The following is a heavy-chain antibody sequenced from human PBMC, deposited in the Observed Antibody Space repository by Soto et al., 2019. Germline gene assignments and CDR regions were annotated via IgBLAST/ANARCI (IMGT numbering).Heavy chain of an antibody. CDR2: ITPVLGIA. CDR1: GRTFSSYS. V-gene: IGHV1-69*02. J-gene: IGHJ6*02. D-gene: IGHD6-19*01. Sequence: QVQLVQSGAEVKKPGSSVKVSCEASGRTFSSYSIIWVRQAPGQGLEWMGRITPVLGIANYAQKFQGRVTITADKSTSTAYMDLSSLTFEDTARYYCARGGAVAGDPNLQRYYYGMDVWGQGTTVTVSS. CDR3: ARGGAVAGDPNLQRYYYGMDV.